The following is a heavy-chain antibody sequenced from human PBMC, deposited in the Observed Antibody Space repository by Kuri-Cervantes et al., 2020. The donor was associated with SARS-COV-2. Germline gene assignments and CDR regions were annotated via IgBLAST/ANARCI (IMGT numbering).Heavy chain of an antibody. V-gene: IGHV3-30*18. Sequence: GESLKISCAASGFTFSSYGMHWVRQAPGKGLEWVAVISYDGSNKYYADSVKGRFTISRDNSKNTLYLQMNSLRAEDTAVYYCAKDIKEGSDYWGQGTLVTVSS. J-gene: IGHJ4*02. CDR2: ISYDGSNK. D-gene: IGHD2-15*01. CDR1: GFTFSSYG. CDR3: AKDIKEGSDY.